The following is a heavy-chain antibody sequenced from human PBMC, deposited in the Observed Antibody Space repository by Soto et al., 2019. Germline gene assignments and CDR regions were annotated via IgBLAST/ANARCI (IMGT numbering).Heavy chain of an antibody. Sequence: PSETLSLTCTVSGGSISSYYWSWIRQPPGKGLEWIGYIYYSGSTNYNPSLKSRVTISVDTSKNQFSLKLSSVTAADTAVYYCAAIPGRVVPAAHYQFDYWGQGTLVTVSS. CDR2: IYYSGST. CDR3: AAIPGRVVPAAHYQFDY. D-gene: IGHD2-2*01. V-gene: IGHV4-59*08. CDR1: GGSISSYY. J-gene: IGHJ4*02.